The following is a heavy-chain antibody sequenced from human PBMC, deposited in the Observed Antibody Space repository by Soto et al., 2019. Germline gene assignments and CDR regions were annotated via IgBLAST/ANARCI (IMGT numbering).Heavy chain of an antibody. CDR1: GGSISSGGYY. CDR3: ARVRREYDNSGPVDY. Sequence: SETLSLTCTVSGGSISSGGYYWNWIRQHPGKGLEWIGYIYYIGSTNYNPSLKSRVTISVDTSKNQFSLNLNSVTAADTAVYYCARVRREYDNSGPVDYWGQGTLVTVSS. D-gene: IGHD3-22*01. CDR2: IYYIGST. J-gene: IGHJ4*02. V-gene: IGHV4-31*03.